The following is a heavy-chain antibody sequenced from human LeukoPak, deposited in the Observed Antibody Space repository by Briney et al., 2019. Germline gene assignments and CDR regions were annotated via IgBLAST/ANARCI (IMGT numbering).Heavy chain of an antibody. CDR1: GFTVSSNY. V-gene: IGHV3-53*01. D-gene: IGHD3-22*01. Sequence: GGSLRLSCVASGFTVSSNYMTWVRQAPGKGLEWVSVIYTGGTPYYADSVRGRFTISRDNSKNTLYMQVNSLRAEDTAVYYCAKDYYDISGSRYDFWGQGTLVTVSS. J-gene: IGHJ4*02. CDR3: AKDYYDISGSRYDF. CDR2: IYTGGTP.